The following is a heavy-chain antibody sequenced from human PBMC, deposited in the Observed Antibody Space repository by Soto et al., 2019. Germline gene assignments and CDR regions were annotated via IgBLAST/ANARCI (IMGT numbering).Heavy chain of an antibody. J-gene: IGHJ6*02. CDR3: ARARGEYCSSTSCSSSPHYYYYYGMDV. Sequence: ASVKVSCKASGYTFTGYYMHWVRQAPGQGLEWMGWINPNSGGTNYAQKFQGWVTMTRDTSISTAYMELSRLRSDDTAVYYCARARGEYCSSTSCSSSPHYYYYYGMDVWGQGTTVTVS. CDR1: GYTFTGYY. V-gene: IGHV1-2*04. CDR2: INPNSGGT. D-gene: IGHD2-2*01.